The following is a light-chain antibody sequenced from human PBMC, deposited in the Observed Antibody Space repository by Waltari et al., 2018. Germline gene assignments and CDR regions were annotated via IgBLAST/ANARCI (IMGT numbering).Light chain of an antibody. CDR3: CSYAGDYKVV. J-gene: IGLJ2*01. CDR2: GVH. CDR1: SSDLGAYTS. Sequence: QSALTQPPPLSGSPGQPVTTSCTGSSSDLGAYTSLSWYQQHPGTAPNLMIYGVHERPSGVPDRFSGSKSANTASLTISGLQAEDEADYFCCSYAGDYKVVFGGGTKLTVL. V-gene: IGLV2-11*01.